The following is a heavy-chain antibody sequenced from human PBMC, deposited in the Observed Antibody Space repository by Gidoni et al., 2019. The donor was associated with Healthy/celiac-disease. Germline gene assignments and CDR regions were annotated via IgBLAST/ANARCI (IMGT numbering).Heavy chain of an antibody. Sequence: EVQLLESGGGLVQPGGSLRLSCAASGFTFRSYAMSWVRQAPGKVLEWVSAISGSGGSTYYADSVKGRFTISRDNSKNTLYLQMNSLRAEDTAVYYCAKDRSGYSYGYVDYWGQGTLVTVSS. CDR3: AKDRSGYSYGYVDY. CDR1: GFTFRSYA. V-gene: IGHV3-23*01. CDR2: ISGSGGST. J-gene: IGHJ4*02. D-gene: IGHD5-18*01.